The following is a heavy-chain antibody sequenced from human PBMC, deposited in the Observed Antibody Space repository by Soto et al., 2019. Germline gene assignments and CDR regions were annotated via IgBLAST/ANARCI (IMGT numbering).Heavy chain of an antibody. Sequence: PGGSLRLSCAASGFTFSSYWMSWVRQAPGKGLEWVANIKQDGSEKYYVDSVKGRFTISRDNAKNSLYLQMNSLRAEDTAVYYCARGHYYYGSGSYFNWGQGTLVTVSS. CDR3: ARGHYYYGSGSYFN. CDR2: IKQDGSEK. J-gene: IGHJ4*02. D-gene: IGHD3-10*01. CDR1: GFTFSSYW. V-gene: IGHV3-7*01.